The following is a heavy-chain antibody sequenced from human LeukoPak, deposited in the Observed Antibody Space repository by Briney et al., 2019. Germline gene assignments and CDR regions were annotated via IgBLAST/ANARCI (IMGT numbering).Heavy chain of an antibody. Sequence: ASVKVSCKASGYIFTGYYMHWVRQAPGQGLEWMGWINPNSGGTNYAQKFQGWVTMTRDTSISTAYMELSRLRSDDTAVYYCARVRAGSGWDYWGQGTLVTVSS. J-gene: IGHJ4*02. D-gene: IGHD6-19*01. CDR1: GYIFTGYY. CDR2: INPNSGGT. V-gene: IGHV1-2*04. CDR3: ARVRAGSGWDY.